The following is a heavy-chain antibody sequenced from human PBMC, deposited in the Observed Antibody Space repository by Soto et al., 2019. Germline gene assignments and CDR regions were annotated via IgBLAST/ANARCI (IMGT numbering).Heavy chain of an antibody. CDR2: VSNGGFNT. V-gene: IGHV3-23*05. D-gene: IGHD2-8*02. CDR1: GFTFTSYA. CDR3: AKVSCSTGACPFDY. Sequence: GGSLRLSCAPSGFTFTSYAMSWVRQAPGKGLEWVSTVSNGGFNTYYADSVKGRFTISRDNSRASLYMQMNSLRAEDTAVYYCAKVSCSTGACPFDYWGRGTLVTVSS. J-gene: IGHJ4*02.